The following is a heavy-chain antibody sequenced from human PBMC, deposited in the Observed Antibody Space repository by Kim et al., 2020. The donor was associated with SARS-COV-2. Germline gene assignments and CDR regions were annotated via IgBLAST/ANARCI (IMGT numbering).Heavy chain of an antibody. Sequence: GGSLRLSCAASGFTFSSYWMSWVRQAPGKGLEWVANIKQDGSEKYYVDSVKGRFTISRDNAKNSLYLQMNSLRAEDTAVYYCARDWGGYCSGGSCYWFDPWGQGTLVTVSS. J-gene: IGHJ5*02. CDR3: ARDWGGYCSGGSCYWFDP. CDR1: GFTFSSYW. CDR2: IKQDGSEK. D-gene: IGHD2-15*01. V-gene: IGHV3-7*01.